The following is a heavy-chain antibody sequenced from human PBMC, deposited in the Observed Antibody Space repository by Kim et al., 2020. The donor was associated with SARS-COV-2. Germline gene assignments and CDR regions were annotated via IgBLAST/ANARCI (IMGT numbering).Heavy chain of an antibody. Sequence: GGSLRLSCAASGFTFSSYAMHWVRQAPGRGLEWVAVLSYAGSNKYYADSVKGRFTISRDNSKNTLYLQMNSLRAEDTAVYYCARGERIAAAGTRYFDYWGQGTLVTVSS. V-gene: IGHV3-30-3*01. D-gene: IGHD6-13*01. J-gene: IGHJ4*02. CDR1: GFTFSSYA. CDR3: ARGERIAAAGTRYFDY. CDR2: LSYAGSNK.